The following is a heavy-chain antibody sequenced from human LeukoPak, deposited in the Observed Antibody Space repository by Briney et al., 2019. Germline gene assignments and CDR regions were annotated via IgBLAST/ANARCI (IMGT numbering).Heavy chain of an antibody. CDR1: GYTFTGYY. D-gene: IGHD3-16*01. CDR3: ARAGGNSWFDP. CDR2: INPSSGGT. J-gene: IGHJ5*01. V-gene: IGHV1-2*02. Sequence: GASVKVSCKASGYTFTGYYMHWVRQAPGQGLEWMGWINPSSGGTNYAQKFQGRVTMTRDTSISTAYMELTSLRSDDTAIYYCARAGGNSWFDPWGQGTLVTVSS.